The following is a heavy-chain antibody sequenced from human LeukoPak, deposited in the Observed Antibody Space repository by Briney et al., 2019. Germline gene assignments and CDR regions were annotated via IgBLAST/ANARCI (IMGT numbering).Heavy chain of an antibody. CDR2: INHSGST. Sequence: SETLSLTCAVYGGSFSGYYWSWIRQPPGKGLEWIGEINHSGSTNYNPSLKSRVTISVDTSKNQFSLKLSSVTAADTAVYYCVRSNSSSWPFDYWGQGTLVTVSS. D-gene: IGHD6-13*01. CDR3: VRSNSSSWPFDY. J-gene: IGHJ4*02. V-gene: IGHV4-34*01. CDR1: GGSFSGYY.